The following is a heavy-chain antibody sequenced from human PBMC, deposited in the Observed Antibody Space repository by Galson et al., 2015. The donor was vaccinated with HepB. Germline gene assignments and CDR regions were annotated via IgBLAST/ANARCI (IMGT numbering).Heavy chain of an antibody. Sequence: SVKVSCKASGYTFSSYGITWVRQAPGHGLEWMGWISVYNGHTDYAQKLQGRVTMTTDASTSTAYMELRSLRFDDTAMYYCARDHMINTKSWFAHWGQGTLVTVSS. CDR3: ARDHMINTKSWFAH. V-gene: IGHV1-18*01. J-gene: IGHJ5*02. D-gene: IGHD3-16*01. CDR2: ISVYNGHT. CDR1: GYTFSSYG.